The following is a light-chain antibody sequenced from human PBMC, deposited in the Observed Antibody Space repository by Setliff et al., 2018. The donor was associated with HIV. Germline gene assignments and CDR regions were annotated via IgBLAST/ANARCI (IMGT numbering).Light chain of an antibody. J-gene: IGLJ1*01. CDR2: QAS. CDR3: CSNTGSNTYV. Sequence: QSVLIQPASVSGSPGQSITISCTGTSGDVGRYNLVSWYQQQPGKPPKLMTYQASKRPSGVSNRFSGSKSGNTASLTISGLQAEDEADYYCCSNTGSNTYVFGTGTKVTVL. V-gene: IGLV2-23*01. CDR1: SGDVGRYNL.